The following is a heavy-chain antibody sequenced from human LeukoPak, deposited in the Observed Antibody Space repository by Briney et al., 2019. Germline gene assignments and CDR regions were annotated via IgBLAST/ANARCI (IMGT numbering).Heavy chain of an antibody. CDR3: AKDGDCSTSTCYYLDY. D-gene: IGHD2-2*01. J-gene: IGHJ4*02. CDR1: GFTFSSFG. V-gene: IGHV3-30*02. Sequence: PGGSLRLSCAASGFTFSSFGMHWVRQAPGKGLEWVAFLRYDGSNKNYADSVKGRFTISRDNSKNTLYLQMNSLRTEDTAVYYCAKDGDCSTSTCYYLDYWGQGTLVTVSS. CDR2: LRYDGSNK.